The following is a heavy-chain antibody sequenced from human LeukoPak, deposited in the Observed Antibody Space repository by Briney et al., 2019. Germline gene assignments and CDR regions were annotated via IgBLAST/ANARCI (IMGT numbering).Heavy chain of an antibody. V-gene: IGHV3-7*01. CDR3: KSGGAAPGSFDY. CDR1: GFTFTTYW. Sequence: GWSLRLSCAASGFTFTTYWMSWMRQAPGKGLQWVANIKHDGSEQYYVDPVKGRFTISRDNAKTSLFLQMNSLGVADTAVYYCKSGGAAPGSFDYWGHGALVTVSS. D-gene: IGHD1-26*01. CDR2: IKHDGSEQ. J-gene: IGHJ4*01.